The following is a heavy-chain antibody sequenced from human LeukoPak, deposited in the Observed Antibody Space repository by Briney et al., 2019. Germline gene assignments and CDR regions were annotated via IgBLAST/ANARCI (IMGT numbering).Heavy chain of an antibody. V-gene: IGHV3-11*04. J-gene: IGHJ3*02. D-gene: IGHD2-2*01. CDR3: ARDGYQLLLLDAFDI. CDR1: GFTFSDYY. CDR2: ISSSGSTI. Sequence: GGSLRLSCAASGFTFSDYYMSWIRQAPGKGLEWVSYISSSGSTIYYADSVKGRFTISRDNAKNSLYLQMNSLRAEDTAVYYCARDGYQLLLLDAFDIWGQGTMVTVSS.